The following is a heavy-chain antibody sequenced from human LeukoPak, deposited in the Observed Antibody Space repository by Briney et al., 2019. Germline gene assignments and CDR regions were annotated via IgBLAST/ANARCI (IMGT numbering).Heavy chain of an antibody. CDR3: VRDPSNSGNWFDL. Sequence: GGSLRLSCAASGFNLRDYWMHWVRQAPGKGLVWVSRLGTDGTYTNYADSVKGRFPISRDNAKNTLYLQMDSLRAEDTAFYYCVRDPSNSGNWFDLWGQGTLVTVSS. D-gene: IGHD4-11*01. CDR2: LGTDGTYT. V-gene: IGHV3-74*01. CDR1: GFNLRDYW. J-gene: IGHJ5*02.